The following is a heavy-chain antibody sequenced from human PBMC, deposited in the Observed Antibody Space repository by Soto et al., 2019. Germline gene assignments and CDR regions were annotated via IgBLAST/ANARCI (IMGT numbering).Heavy chain of an antibody. Sequence: SETLSLTCTVSGGSISSGGYYWSWIRQHPGKGLEWIGYIYYSGSTYYNPSLKSRVTISVDTSKNQFSLKLSSVTAADTAVYYCASGLSVTLNDYGDYERSNFDYWGQGTLVTVSS. CDR3: ASGLSVTLNDYGDYERSNFDY. D-gene: IGHD4-17*01. CDR2: IYYSGST. J-gene: IGHJ4*02. V-gene: IGHV4-31*03. CDR1: GGSISSGGYY.